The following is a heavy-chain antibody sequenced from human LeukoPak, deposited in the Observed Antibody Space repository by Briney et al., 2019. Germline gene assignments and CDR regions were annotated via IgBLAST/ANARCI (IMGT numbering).Heavy chain of an antibody. D-gene: IGHD2-2*01. CDR2: INLNSGGT. CDR1: GYTFTGYY. CDR3: ARSRVPAAHNWFDP. Sequence: ASVKVSCKASGYTFTGYYMHWVRQAPGQGLEWMGWINLNSGGTNYAQKFQGRVTMTRDTSISTAYMELSRLRSDDTAVYYCARSRVPAAHNWFDPWGQGTLVTVSS. V-gene: IGHV1-2*02. J-gene: IGHJ5*02.